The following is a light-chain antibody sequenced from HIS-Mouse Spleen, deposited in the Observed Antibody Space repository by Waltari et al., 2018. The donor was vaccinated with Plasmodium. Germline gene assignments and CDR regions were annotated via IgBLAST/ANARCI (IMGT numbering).Light chain of an antibody. CDR2: WAS. V-gene: IGKV4-1*01. CDR1: QRVLYSSNNKNY. Sequence: DIVMTQSPDSLAVSLGERATINCKSSQRVLYSSNNKNYLAWYQQKPGQPPKLLIYWASTREAGFPDRFSGSGSGTDFTLTISSLQAEDVAVYYCQQYYSTPPYTFGQGTKLEIK. J-gene: IGKJ2*01. CDR3: QQYYSTPPYT.